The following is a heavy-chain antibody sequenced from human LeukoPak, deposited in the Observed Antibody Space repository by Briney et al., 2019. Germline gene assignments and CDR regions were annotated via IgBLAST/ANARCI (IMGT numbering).Heavy chain of an antibody. J-gene: IGHJ4*02. D-gene: IGHD1-26*01. V-gene: IGHV4-59*12. Sequence: SEILSLTCTVSGGSIRSYHWSWIRQPPGKRLEWIGYIYDSGSTNYNPSLKSRVTISVDKSKNQFSLKLSSVTAADTAVYYCAGIETYWGQGTLVTVSS. CDR1: GGSIRSYH. CDR2: IYDSGST. CDR3: AGIETY.